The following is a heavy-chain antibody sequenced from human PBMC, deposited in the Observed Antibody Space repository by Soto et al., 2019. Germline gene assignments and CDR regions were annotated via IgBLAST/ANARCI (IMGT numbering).Heavy chain of an antibody. D-gene: IGHD2-2*01. Sequence: VSSVKGSCKASGGTFSSYAVSWVRQAPGQGLEWMGGIIPISGTANYAQKFQGRVTITADESTSTAYMELSSLRSEDTAVYYCARSQGSSSSLEIYYYYYYGMDVWGQGTTVTVSS. V-gene: IGHV1-69*13. CDR3: ARSQGSSSSLEIYYYYYYGMDV. CDR2: IIPISGTA. J-gene: IGHJ6*02. CDR1: GGTFSSYA.